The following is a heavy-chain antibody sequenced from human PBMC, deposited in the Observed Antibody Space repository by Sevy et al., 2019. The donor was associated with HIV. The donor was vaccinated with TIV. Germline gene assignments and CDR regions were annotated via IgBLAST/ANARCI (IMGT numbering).Heavy chain of an antibody. Sequence: GGSLRLSCAASGFAFSSHAMHWVRQAPGKGLEWVAVISYEGTDTFCAASVEGRFTISRDNSKNMLSLQINSLRPEDTAVYYCARDGGYSIKWYPLYWGHGTLVTVSS. D-gene: IGHD6-13*01. CDR2: ISYEGTDT. CDR1: GFAFSSHA. J-gene: IGHJ4*01. V-gene: IGHV3-30-3*01. CDR3: ARDGGYSIKWYPLY.